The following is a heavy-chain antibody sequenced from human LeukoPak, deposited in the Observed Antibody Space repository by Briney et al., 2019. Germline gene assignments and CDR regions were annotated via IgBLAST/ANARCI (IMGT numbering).Heavy chain of an antibody. CDR2: IYYSGST. J-gene: IGHJ4*02. Sequence: SETLSLTCTVSGGSISSYYWSWIRQPPGKGLEWIGYIYYSGSTNYNPSLKSRVTISVDTSKNQFSLKLSSVTAADTAVYYCAREPVYGSGSYYKSPLDYWGQGTLVTVSS. D-gene: IGHD3-10*01. V-gene: IGHV4-59*12. CDR3: AREPVYGSGSYYKSPLDY. CDR1: GGSISSYY.